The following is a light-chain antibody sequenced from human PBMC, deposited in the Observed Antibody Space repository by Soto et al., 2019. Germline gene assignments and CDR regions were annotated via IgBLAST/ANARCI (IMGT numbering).Light chain of an antibody. CDR3: QQYGSSPPIN. CDR2: GAS. J-gene: IGKJ5*01. Sequence: EIVLTQSPGTLSLSPGEIATLSCSASQSFSSSYLAWYQQKPGQAPRLLIYGASSRATGIPDRLSGSGSRTDFTLTIRRLEPEDFAVYYCQQYGSSPPINCGQGTRREIK. V-gene: IGKV3-20*01. CDR1: QSFSSSY.